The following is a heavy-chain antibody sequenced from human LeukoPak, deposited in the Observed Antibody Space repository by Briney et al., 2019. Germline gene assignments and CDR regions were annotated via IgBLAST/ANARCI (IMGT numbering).Heavy chain of an antibody. CDR2: IIPIFGTA. CDR1: GGTFSSYA. CDR3: ARGYCSSTSCYIGGGFDP. J-gene: IGHJ5*02. D-gene: IGHD2-2*02. V-gene: IGHV1-69*05. Sequence: ASVKVSCKASGGTFSSYAISWVRQAPGQGLEWMGGIIPIFGTANYAQKFQGRVTITTDESTSTAYMELSSLRSEDTAVYYCARGYCSSTSCYIGGGFDPWGLGTLVTVSS.